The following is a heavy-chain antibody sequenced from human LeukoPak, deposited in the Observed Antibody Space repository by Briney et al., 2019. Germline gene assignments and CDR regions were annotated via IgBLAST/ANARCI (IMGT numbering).Heavy chain of an antibody. J-gene: IGHJ4*02. CDR1: GFTFSSYG. CDR2: ISYDGSNK. CDR3: VKDYYDSSGNHDFDY. V-gene: IGHV3-30*18. D-gene: IGHD3-22*01. Sequence: GGSLRLSCAASGFTFSSYGMHWVRQAPGKGLEWVAVISYDGSNKYYADSVKGRFTISRDNSKNTLYLQMNSLRAEDTAVYYCVKDYYDSSGNHDFDYWGQGTLVTVSS.